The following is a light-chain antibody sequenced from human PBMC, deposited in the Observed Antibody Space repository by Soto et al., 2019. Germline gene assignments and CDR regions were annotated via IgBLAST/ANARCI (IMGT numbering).Light chain of an antibody. CDR3: KSDAGSNPYV. CDR2: EVV. Sequence: QSVLTQPPSASGSPGQSVTISCTGTKNDIGVYDFVSWYQHHPGKAPRLIIYEVVQRPSGVPDRFSGSKSGNTASLTVSGLQAADEADYFCKSDAGSNPYVFGSGTNATVL. CDR1: KNDIGVYDF. V-gene: IGLV2-8*01. J-gene: IGLJ1*01.